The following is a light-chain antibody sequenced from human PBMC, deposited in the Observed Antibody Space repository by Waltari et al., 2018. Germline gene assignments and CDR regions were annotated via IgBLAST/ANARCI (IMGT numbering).Light chain of an antibody. Sequence: QSALSQPASVSGSPGQSLTITCTGASTDLASYNLVAWYQHHPNRAPKLIIYEATNRPSGISHRFSAAKSGATASLGISGLQADDEADYYCCSYTGSSTSYGCGGGTKVTVL. CDR3: CSYTGSSTSYG. CDR1: STDLASYNL. J-gene: IGLJ1*01. V-gene: IGLV2-23*01. CDR2: EAT.